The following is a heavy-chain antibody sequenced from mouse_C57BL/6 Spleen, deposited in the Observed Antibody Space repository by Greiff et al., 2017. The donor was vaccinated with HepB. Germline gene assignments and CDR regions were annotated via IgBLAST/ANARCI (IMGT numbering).Heavy chain of an antibody. D-gene: IGHD2-3*01. Sequence: VQLQQSGTVLARPGASVKMSCKTSGYTFTSYWMHWVKQRPGQGLEWIGAIYPGNSDTSYNQKFKGKAKLTAVTSASTAYMELRRLTNEDSAVYYCTRMGEIYDGVTGSYYFDYWGQGTTLTVSS. V-gene: IGHV1-5*01. J-gene: IGHJ2*01. CDR1: GYTFTSYW. CDR2: IYPGNSDT. CDR3: TRMGEIYDGVTGSYYFDY.